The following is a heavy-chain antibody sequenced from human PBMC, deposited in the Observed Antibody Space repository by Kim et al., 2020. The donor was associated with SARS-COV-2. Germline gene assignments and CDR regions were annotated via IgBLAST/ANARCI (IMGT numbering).Heavy chain of an antibody. Sequence: SETLSLTCTVSGGSISSGGYYWSWIRQHPGKGLEWIGYIYYSGSTYYNPSLKSRVTISVDTSKNQFSLNLSSVTAADTAVYYCARGITIFGVVTQPFDYWGQGTLVTVSS. CDR2: IYYSGST. J-gene: IGHJ4*02. CDR1: GGSISSGGYY. CDR3: ARGITIFGVVTQPFDY. D-gene: IGHD3-3*01. V-gene: IGHV4-31*03.